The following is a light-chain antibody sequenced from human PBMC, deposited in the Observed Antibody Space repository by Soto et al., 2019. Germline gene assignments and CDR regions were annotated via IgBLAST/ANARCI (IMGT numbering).Light chain of an antibody. V-gene: IGLV4-69*01. J-gene: IGLJ2*01. CDR1: SGHSSYA. Sequence: QPVLTQSPSASASLGASVKLTCTLSSGHSSYAIAWHQQQPEKGPRYWMKLNSDGSHSKGDGIPDRFSGSSSGAERYPTISSLQSEDEADYYCQTWGSGLVFGGGTKLTVL. CDR3: QTWGSGLV. CDR2: LNSDGSH.